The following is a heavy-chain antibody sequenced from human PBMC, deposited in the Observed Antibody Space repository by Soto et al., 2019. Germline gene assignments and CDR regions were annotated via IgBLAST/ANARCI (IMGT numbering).Heavy chain of an antibody. Sequence: QVQLVESGGGVVQPGRSLRLSCAASGFTFSSYAMHWVRQAPGKGLEWVAVISYDGSNKYYADSVKGRFTISRDNSKNTLYLHMNSLRAEDTAVYYCARDRLRYNWNDFLYSYYGMDVWGQGTTVTVSS. V-gene: IGHV3-30-3*01. D-gene: IGHD1-1*01. CDR2: ISYDGSNK. CDR1: GFTFSSYA. CDR3: ARDRLRYNWNDFLYSYYGMDV. J-gene: IGHJ6*02.